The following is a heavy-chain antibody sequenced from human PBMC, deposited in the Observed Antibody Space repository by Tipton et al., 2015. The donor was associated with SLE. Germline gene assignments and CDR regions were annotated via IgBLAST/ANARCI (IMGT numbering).Heavy chain of an antibody. V-gene: IGHV3-15*01. Sequence: SLRLSCTVSGFTFTNAWMSWVRQAPGEGLEWVGRIKSKADGGTTDYVAPVKGRFTMSRDDSKNTLYLQMNSLKTEDTAVYYCIPRGYSGYWGQGTLVTVSS. CDR2: IKSKADGGTT. CDR1: GFTFTNAW. CDR3: IPRGYSGY. D-gene: IGHD5-12*01. J-gene: IGHJ4*02.